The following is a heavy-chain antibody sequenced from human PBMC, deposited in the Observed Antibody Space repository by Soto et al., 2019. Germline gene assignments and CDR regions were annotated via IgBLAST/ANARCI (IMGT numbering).Heavy chain of an antibody. D-gene: IGHD6-19*01. CDR1: GYPLTELS. CDR3: ATEAAFMAAPEAGAFDI. Sequence: ASVKVSCKFSGYPLTELSMHWVRQAPGKGLEWMGGFDPEDGETIYAQKFQGRVTMTEDTSTDTAYMELSSLRSEDTAVYYCATEAAFMAAPEAGAFDIWGQGTMVTVSS. J-gene: IGHJ3*02. CDR2: FDPEDGET. V-gene: IGHV1-24*01.